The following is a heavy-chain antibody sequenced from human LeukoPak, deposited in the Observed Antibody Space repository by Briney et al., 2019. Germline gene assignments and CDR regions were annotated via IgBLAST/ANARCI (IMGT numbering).Heavy chain of an antibody. J-gene: IGHJ4*02. Sequence: PGGSLRLSCAASGFTFSSYGMSWVRQAPGKGLEWVSAISGSGGSTYYADSVKGRFTISRDNSKNTLYLQMNSLRAEDTAVYYCAKDLDIVVVVAATRVDYWGQGTLVTVSS. D-gene: IGHD2-15*01. CDR1: GFTFSSYG. CDR3: AKDLDIVVVVAATRVDY. V-gene: IGHV3-23*01. CDR2: ISGSGGST.